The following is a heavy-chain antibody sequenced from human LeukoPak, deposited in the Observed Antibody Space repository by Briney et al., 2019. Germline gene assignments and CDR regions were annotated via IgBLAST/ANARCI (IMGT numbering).Heavy chain of an antibody. Sequence: PGGSLRLSCAASGITFSSYGMHWVRQAPGKGLEWVAVISYDGSNKYYADSVKGRFTISRDNSKNTLYVQMNSLRAEDTAVYYCARDPAKFWSGHDYWGQGTLVTVSS. CDR3: ARDPAKFWSGHDY. CDR1: GITFSSYG. J-gene: IGHJ4*02. D-gene: IGHD3-3*01. CDR2: ISYDGSNK. V-gene: IGHV3-30*03.